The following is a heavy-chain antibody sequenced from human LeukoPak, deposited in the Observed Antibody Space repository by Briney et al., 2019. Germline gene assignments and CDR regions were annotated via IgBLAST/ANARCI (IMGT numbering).Heavy chain of an antibody. CDR1: GFTFSSYG. V-gene: IGHV3-33*06. Sequence: PGRSLGLSCAASGFTFSSYGMHWVRQAPGKGLEWVAVIWYDGSNKYYADSVKGRFTISRDNSKNTLYLQMNSLRAEDTAVYYCAKVGPGIAAAGTHFGAFDIWGQGTMVTVSS. CDR2: IWYDGSNK. D-gene: IGHD6-13*01. CDR3: AKVGPGIAAAGTHFGAFDI. J-gene: IGHJ3*02.